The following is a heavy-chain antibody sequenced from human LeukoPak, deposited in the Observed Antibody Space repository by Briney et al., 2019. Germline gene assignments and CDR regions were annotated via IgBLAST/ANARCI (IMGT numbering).Heavy chain of an antibody. J-gene: IGHJ6*03. CDR1: GYTLTELS. CDR3: ARGPTTLYHYYYMDV. Sequence: GASVKVSCKVSGYTLTELSMHWVRQAPGKGREWMGGFDPEDGETIYAQKFQGRVTMTEDTSTDTAYMELSSLRSEDTAVYYCARGPTTLYHYYYMDVWGKETTVTVSS. CDR2: FDPEDGET. D-gene: IGHD4-11*01. V-gene: IGHV1-24*01.